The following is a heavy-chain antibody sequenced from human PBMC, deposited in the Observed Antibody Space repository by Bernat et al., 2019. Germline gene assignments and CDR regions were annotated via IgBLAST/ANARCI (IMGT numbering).Heavy chain of an antibody. D-gene: IGHD3-22*01. CDR3: ARGRYYYDSSLDY. Sequence: EVQLVESGGGLVQPGGSLRLSCAASGFTFSSYWMSWVRQAPGKGLEWVANIKQDGSEKYYVDSVKGRFTISRDNAKNSLYLQMNSLRAEDTAVYYCARGRYYYDSSLDYWGQGTLVTVSS. CDR1: GFTFSSYW. J-gene: IGHJ4*02. CDR2: IKQDGSEK. V-gene: IGHV3-7*01.